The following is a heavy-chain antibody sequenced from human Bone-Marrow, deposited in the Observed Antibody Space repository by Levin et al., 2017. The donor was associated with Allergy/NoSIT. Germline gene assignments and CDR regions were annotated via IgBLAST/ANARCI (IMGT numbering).Heavy chain of an antibody. D-gene: IGHD2-15*01. V-gene: IGHV4-38-2*01. Sequence: SETLSLTCAVSGYSISSGYYWGWIRQPPGKGLEWIGSIYHSGSTYYNPSLKSRVTISVDTSKNQFSLKLSSVTAADTAVYYCASVAHWPYWYFDLWGRGTLVTVSS. CDR2: IYHSGST. J-gene: IGHJ2*01. CDR3: ASVAHWPYWYFDL. CDR1: GYSISSGYY.